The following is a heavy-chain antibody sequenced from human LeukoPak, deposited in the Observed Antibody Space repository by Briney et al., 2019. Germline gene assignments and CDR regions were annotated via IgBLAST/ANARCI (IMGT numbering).Heavy chain of an antibody. CDR3: ARGTIAAAGNYYYYFMDV. D-gene: IGHD6-25*01. CDR1: DFTFSAYS. Sequence: GGSLRLSCAASDFTFSAYSMNWVRQAPGKGLEWVSYINGRATAIYYADPVKGRFTISRDNAMNSLYLQMNSLRAEDTAVYYCARGTIAAAGNYYYYFMDVWGKGTTVTVSS. CDR2: INGRATAI. J-gene: IGHJ6*03. V-gene: IGHV3-48*01.